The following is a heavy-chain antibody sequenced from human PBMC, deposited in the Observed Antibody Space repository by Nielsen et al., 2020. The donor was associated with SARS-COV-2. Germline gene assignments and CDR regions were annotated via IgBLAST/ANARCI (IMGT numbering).Heavy chain of an antibody. D-gene: IGHD6-13*01. J-gene: IGHJ6*02. V-gene: IGHV3-74*01. CDR2: INSDGSST. Sequence: GESLKISCAASEFTFSSYWMHWVRQAPGKGLVWVSRINSDGSSTSYADSVKGRFTISRDNAKNTLYLQMNSLRAEDTAVYYCARDESSWYSSSWGYYYGMDVWGQGTTVTVSS. CDR1: EFTFSSYW. CDR3: ARDESSWYSSSWGYYYGMDV.